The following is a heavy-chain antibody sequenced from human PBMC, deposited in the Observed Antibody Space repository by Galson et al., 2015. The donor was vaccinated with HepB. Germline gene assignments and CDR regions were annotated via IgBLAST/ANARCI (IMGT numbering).Heavy chain of an antibody. CDR3: ARTRVSRYLEPHFDF. V-gene: IGHV2-70*20. D-gene: IGHD3-3*01. J-gene: IGHJ4*02. CDR2: IDWDGDR. CDR1: GFSLITTGMC. Sequence: PALVKPTQTLTLTCSFSGFSLITTGMCVSWVRQAPGKALEWLGLIDWDGDRYYTTSLKTRLTIAEDTSRNQVVLTMTNMDPVDTATYYCARTRVSRYLEPHFDFWGRGVLVTVSS.